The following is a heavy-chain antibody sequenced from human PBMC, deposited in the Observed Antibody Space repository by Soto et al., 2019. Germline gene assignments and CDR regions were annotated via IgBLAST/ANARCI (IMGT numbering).Heavy chain of an antibody. J-gene: IGHJ6*02. CDR2: IRSKANSYAT. CDR1: GFTFSGSG. D-gene: IGHD5-18*01. Sequence: HPGGSLRLSCAASGFTFSGSGMHWVRQASGKGLEWVGRIRSKANSYATAYAASVKGRFTISRDDSKNTAYLQMNSLKTEDTAVYYCTSLGYSYGYRSDYGMDVWGQGTTVTVSS. CDR3: TSLGYSYGYRSDYGMDV. V-gene: IGHV3-73*01.